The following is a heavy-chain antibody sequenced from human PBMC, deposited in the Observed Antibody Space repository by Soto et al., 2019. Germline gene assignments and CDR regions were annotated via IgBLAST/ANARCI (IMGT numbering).Heavy chain of an antibody. V-gene: IGHV2-5*08. D-gene: IGHD7-27*01. CDR1: GGSISSNYW. J-gene: IGHJ4*02. CDR3: THSLIPNWGSRGAFDY. Sequence: TLSLTCTVSGGSISSNYWSWIRQPPGKALEWLALIYWDDDKRYSPSLKSRLTITKDTSKNQVVLTMTNMDPVDTATYYCTHSLIPNWGSRGAFDYWGQGTLVTVSS. CDR2: IYWDDDK.